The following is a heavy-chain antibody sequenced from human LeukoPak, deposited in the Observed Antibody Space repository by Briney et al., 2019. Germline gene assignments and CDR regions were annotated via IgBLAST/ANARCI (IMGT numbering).Heavy chain of an antibody. J-gene: IGHJ4*02. D-gene: IGHD3-10*01. V-gene: IGHV3-48*02. CDR1: GFMFSSFA. CDR2: ISASGTTI. Sequence: PGGSLRLSCAASGFMFSSFAMNWVRQAPGEGLEWVSYISASGTTIYYADSVKGRFTISRDDAKNSLYLQMDSLRDDDTAVYSCARGGLGSWTFDSWGQGTLVTVSS. CDR3: ARGGLGSWTFDS.